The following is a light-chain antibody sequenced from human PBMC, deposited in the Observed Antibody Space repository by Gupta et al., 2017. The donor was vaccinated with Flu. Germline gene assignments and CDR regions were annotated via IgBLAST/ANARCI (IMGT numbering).Light chain of an antibody. CDR1: SNDVGGSNR. J-gene: IGLJ1*01. V-gene: IGLV2-11*01. Sequence: QSAPTQPRSVSGSPGQSVTISCTGSSNDVGGSNRVSWYQQRPAKAHKLILYYVTERPAGAPVRFSGSKSGNTASLTISGLKEDDEADYYCSSHAGSVTWVFGTGTTVTVL. CDR2: YVT. CDR3: SSHAGSVTWV.